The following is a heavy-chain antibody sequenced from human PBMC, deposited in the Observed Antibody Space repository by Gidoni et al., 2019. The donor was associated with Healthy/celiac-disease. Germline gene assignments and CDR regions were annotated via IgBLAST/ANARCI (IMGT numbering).Heavy chain of an antibody. Sequence: LQLQESGPGLVKPSETLSLTCTVSGGSISSSSYYWGWIRQPPGKGLEWIGGIYYRGSTYYKPSLKSRVTISVDTSKNQFSLKLSSVTAADTAVYYCARGYWYYDIVTGYYPDWGQGTLVTVSS. J-gene: IGHJ4*02. V-gene: IGHV4-39*07. CDR3: ARGYWYYDIVTGYYPD. CDR1: GGSISSSSYY. CDR2: IYYRGST. D-gene: IGHD3-9*01.